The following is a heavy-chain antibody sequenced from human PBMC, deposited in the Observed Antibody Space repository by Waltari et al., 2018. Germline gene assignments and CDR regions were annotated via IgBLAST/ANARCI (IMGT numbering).Heavy chain of an antibody. D-gene: IGHD2-21*01. CDR3: ARDAVEYCGGDCPLDY. V-gene: IGHV1-69*08. CDR2: IIPIFGTA. CDR1: GGPFSSYA. Sequence: QVQLVQSGAEVKKPGSSVKVSCKASGGPFSSYAISWVRQAPGQGLEWMGRIIPIFGTANYAQKFQGRVTITADKSTSTAYMELSSLRSEDTAVYYCARDAVEYCGGDCPLDYWGQGTLVTVSS. J-gene: IGHJ4*02.